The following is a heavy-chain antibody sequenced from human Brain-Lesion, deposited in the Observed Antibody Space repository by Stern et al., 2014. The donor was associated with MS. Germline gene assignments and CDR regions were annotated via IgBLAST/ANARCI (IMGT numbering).Heavy chain of an antibody. D-gene: IGHD5-18*01. J-gene: IGHJ5*02. V-gene: IGHV3-74*02. CDR3: ARAHVDTWDWFDP. Sequence: EMQLVESGGDLVQPGGSLRLSCTASGFTFSTYWMRWVRQAPGKGLAWVSRINGGGGRTSYADSVKGRFTISRDNAKNTLYVQMNSLRVEDTAVYYCARAHVDTWDWFDPWGQGTLVTVSS. CDR1: GFTFSTYW. CDR2: INGGGGRT.